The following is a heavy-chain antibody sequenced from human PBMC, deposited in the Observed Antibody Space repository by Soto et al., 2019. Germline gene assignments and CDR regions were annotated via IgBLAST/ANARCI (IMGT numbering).Heavy chain of an antibody. CDR2: ISYDGSNK. CDR3: PRATKRFFEWWTFDY. V-gene: IGHV3-30-3*01. Sequence: GGSLRLSCAASGFTFSSYAMHWVRQAPGKGLEWVAVISYDGSNKYYADSVKGRFTISRDNSKNTLYLQMNSLRAEDTAVYYSPRATKRFFEWWTFDYWRQGTLVTVSS. J-gene: IGHJ4*02. CDR1: GFTFSSYA. D-gene: IGHD3-3*01.